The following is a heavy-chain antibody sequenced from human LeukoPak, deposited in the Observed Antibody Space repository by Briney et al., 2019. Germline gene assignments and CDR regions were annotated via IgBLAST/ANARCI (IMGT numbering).Heavy chain of an antibody. Sequence: SETLSLTCTVSGGSISGYYWSWIRQPPGKGLEWIGYIYTSGSTNYNPSLKSRVTISVDTSKNQFSLRLSSVTAADTAMYFCARAYSRSYSHFDDWGQGALVTVSS. CDR3: ARAYSRSYSHFDD. J-gene: IGHJ4*02. CDR2: IYTSGST. D-gene: IGHD1-26*01. CDR1: GGSISGYY. V-gene: IGHV4-4*09.